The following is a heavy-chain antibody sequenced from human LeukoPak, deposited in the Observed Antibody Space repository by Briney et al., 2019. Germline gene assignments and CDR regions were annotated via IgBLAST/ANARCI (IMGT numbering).Heavy chain of an antibody. D-gene: IGHD1-26*01. J-gene: IGHJ4*02. V-gene: IGHV3-21*01. Sequence: TGGSLRLSCAASGFTFSTYAMNWVRQAPGKGLEWVSSISSSSSYIYYADSVKGRFTISRDNAKNSLYLQMNSLRAEDTAVYYCARSPGVGVPRPDFDYWGQGTLVTVSS. CDR3: ARSPGVGVPRPDFDY. CDR2: ISSSSSYI. CDR1: GFTFSTYA.